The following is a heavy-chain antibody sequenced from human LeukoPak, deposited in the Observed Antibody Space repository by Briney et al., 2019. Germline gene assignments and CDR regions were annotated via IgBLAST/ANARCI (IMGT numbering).Heavy chain of an antibody. CDR1: GYTFTGYY. CDR3: ARPRSGSYQGAFDY. D-gene: IGHD1-26*01. Sequence: ASVKVSCKASGYTFTGYYMHWVRQAPGQGLEWMGWINPNSGGTNYAQKFQGWATMTRDTSISTAYMELSRLRSDDTAVYYCARPRSGSYQGAFDYWGQGTLVTVSS. V-gene: IGHV1-2*04. CDR2: INPNSGGT. J-gene: IGHJ4*02.